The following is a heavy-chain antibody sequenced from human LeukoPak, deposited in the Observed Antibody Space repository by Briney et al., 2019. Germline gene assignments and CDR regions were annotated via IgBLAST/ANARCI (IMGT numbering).Heavy chain of an antibody. Sequence: PGGSLRLSCAASGFTFDDYGMSWVRQAPGKGLEWVSGINWNGGNTGYADSVKGRFTISRDNAKNSLYLQMNSLRAEDTALYYCARSGGSYYSAGYWGQGTLVTVSS. D-gene: IGHD1-26*01. CDR2: INWNGGNT. J-gene: IGHJ4*02. CDR3: ARSGGSYYSAGY. CDR1: GFTFDDYG. V-gene: IGHV3-20*04.